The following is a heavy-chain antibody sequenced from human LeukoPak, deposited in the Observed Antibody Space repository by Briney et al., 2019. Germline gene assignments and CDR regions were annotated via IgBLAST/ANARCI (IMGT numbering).Heavy chain of an antibody. J-gene: IGHJ5*02. D-gene: IGHD5-18*01. CDR2: IYCSGST. V-gene: IGHV4-59*01. CDR1: GGSISSYY. CDR3: ARDEDRGYSYGRGARTT. Sequence: SETLSLTCTVSGGSISSYYWSWIRQPPGKGLEWIGYIYCSGSTNYNPSLKSRVTISVDTSKNQFSLKLSSVTAADTAVYYCARDEDRGYSYGRGARTTWGQGTLVTVSS.